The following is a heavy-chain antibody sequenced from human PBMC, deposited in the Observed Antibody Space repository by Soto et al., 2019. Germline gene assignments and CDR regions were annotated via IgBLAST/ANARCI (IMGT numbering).Heavy chain of an antibody. CDR1: GVSISSGGYY. CDR2: IYYSGST. D-gene: IGHD4-17*01. J-gene: IGHJ5*02. V-gene: IGHV4-31*03. Sequence: PSETLSLTCTVSGVSISSGGYYWSWIRQHPGKGLEWIGYIYYSGSTYYNPSLKSRVTISVDTSKNQFSLKLSSVTAADTAVYYCARERTTMTWFDPWGQGTLVTVSS. CDR3: ARERTTMTWFDP.